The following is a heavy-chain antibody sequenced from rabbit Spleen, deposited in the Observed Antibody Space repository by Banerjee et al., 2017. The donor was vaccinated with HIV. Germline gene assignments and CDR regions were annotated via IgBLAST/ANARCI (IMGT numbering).Heavy chain of an antibody. CDR3: ARFFDW. CDR1: GFSFSSSYY. D-gene: IGHD2-1*01. J-gene: IGHJ6*01. V-gene: IGHV1S40*01. Sequence: EESGGGLVTPGASLTLACTASGFSFSSSYYMCWVRQAPGKGLEWIACINAVTGRAVYASWAKGRFTFSKTSSTTVTLQMTSVTAADTATYFCARFFDWWGPGTLVTVS. CDR2: INAVTGRA.